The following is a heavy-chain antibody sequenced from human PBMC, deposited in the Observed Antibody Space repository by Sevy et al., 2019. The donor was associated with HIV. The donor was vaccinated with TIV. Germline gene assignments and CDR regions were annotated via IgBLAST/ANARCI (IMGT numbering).Heavy chain of an antibody. V-gene: IGHV3-49*04. J-gene: IGHJ4*02. CDR2: LKNKARGGTL. CDR3: TRLKGAQSIFDF. Sequence: GGSLRLSCTASGFSFGDYAMNWVRQAPGKGLEWVVFLKNKARGGTLDHAASVKGRFTISRDDSKSIVYLQMNDLRTEDTVVYYCTRLKGAQSIFDFWGQGALVTVSS. CDR1: GFSFGDYA. D-gene: IGHD1-26*01.